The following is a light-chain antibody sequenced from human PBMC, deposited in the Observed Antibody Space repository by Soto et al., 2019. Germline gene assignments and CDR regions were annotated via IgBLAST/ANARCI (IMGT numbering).Light chain of an antibody. J-gene: IGLJ2*01. Sequence: ALTQPASVSGSPGQSITISCAGTMRDIGAYNLVSCDPHHPRKAPRLIFYEVRNRPSGIPLRFSASKSGNTASLTISRLPAEDESHYYCSYFTPKSTLTFGGGTELTV. CDR1: MRDIGAYNL. CDR3: SYFTPKSTLT. CDR2: EVR. V-gene: IGLV2-14*01.